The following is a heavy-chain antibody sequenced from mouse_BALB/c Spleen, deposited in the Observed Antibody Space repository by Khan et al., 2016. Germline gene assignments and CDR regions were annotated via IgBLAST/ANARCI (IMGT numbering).Heavy chain of an antibody. V-gene: IGHV2-9*02. CDR3: TGDGGAMDY. CDR2: IWAGGST. Sequence: QVQLKQSGPGLVAPSQSLSITCTVSGFSLTSYGVHWVRQPPGKGPEWLGVIWAGGSTNYNSALMPRLSISKDNSKSPAFLKMNSLQTDETAMYDCTGDGGAMDYCGREAYVTVSS. CDR1: GFSLTSYG. J-gene: IGHJ4*01.